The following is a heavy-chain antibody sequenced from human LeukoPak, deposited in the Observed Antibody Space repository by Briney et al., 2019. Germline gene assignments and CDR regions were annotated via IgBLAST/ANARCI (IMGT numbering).Heavy chain of an antibody. V-gene: IGHV3-23*01. J-gene: IGHJ6*02. CDR3: AKEAGTTFYYYYGMDV. CDR2: ISGSGGST. D-gene: IGHD1-7*01. CDR1: GFAFSNFD. Sequence: GGSLRLSCAASGFAFSNFDMSWVRQAPGKGLEWVSAISGSGGSTYYADSVRGRFTISKDNSKNTLYLQMNSLRAEDTAVYYCAKEAGTTFYYYYGMDVWGQGTTVTVSS.